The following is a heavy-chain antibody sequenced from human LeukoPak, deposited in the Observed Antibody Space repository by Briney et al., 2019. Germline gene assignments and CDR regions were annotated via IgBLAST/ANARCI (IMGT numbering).Heavy chain of an antibody. CDR1: GYSFTSYW. Sequence: GESLMISCKGSGYSFTSYWIGWLRQMPGKGLEWMGIIYPGDSDTRYSPSFQGQVTISADKSISTAYLQWSSLKASDTAMYYCARLTPGYSSGWYAPIDYWGQGTLVTVSS. J-gene: IGHJ4*02. V-gene: IGHV5-51*01. D-gene: IGHD6-19*01. CDR3: ARLTPGYSSGWYAPIDY. CDR2: IYPGDSDT.